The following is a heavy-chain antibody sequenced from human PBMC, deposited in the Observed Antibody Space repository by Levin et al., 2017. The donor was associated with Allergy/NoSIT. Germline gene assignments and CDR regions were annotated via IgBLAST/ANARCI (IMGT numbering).Heavy chain of an antibody. D-gene: IGHD3-10*01. CDR2: ITSDGSNK. CDR1: GLSFSDYG. CDR3: ASRGSFDH. Sequence: GGSLRLSCAASGLSFSDYGMHWVRQAPDSGLEWVALITSDGSNKFYADSVKGRFIISRDNSRNILYLQLNSLRPEATAVYYCASRGSFDHWGQGTLVTVSS. J-gene: IGHJ4*02. V-gene: IGHV3-30*03.